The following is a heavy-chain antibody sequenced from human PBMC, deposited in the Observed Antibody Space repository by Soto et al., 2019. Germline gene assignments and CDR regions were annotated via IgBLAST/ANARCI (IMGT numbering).Heavy chain of an antibody. J-gene: IGHJ5*02. Sequence: SVKVSCHASGGTFSSYAISWVRPAPGQGLEWMGGIIPIFGTANYAQKFQGRVTITADESTSTAYMELSSLRSEDTAVYYCARGIEDSSSCYGWLGPVGKGTLVPVSS. CDR1: GGTFSSYA. V-gene: IGHV1-69*13. CDR3: ARGIEDSSSCYGWLGP. CDR2: IIPIFGTA. D-gene: IGHD6-13*01.